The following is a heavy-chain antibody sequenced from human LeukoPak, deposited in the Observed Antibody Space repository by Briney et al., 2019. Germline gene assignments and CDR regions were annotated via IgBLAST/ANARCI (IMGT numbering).Heavy chain of an antibody. CDR3: AREGDKYANWFDT. J-gene: IGHJ5*02. CDR1: GGSISSGSYY. V-gene: IGHV4-61*02. CDR2: IYSSGST. D-gene: IGHD2-8*01. Sequence: PSETLSLTCTVSGGSISSGSYYWSWIRQPAGKGLEWIGRIYSSGSTNYNPSLKSRVTISLDTSKNQFSLKLSSVTAADTAVYYCAREGDKYANWFDTWGQGTLVTVSS.